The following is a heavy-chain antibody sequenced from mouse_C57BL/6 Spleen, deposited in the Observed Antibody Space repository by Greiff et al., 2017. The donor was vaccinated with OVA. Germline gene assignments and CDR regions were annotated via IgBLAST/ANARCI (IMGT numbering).Heavy chain of an antibody. V-gene: IGHV5-4*01. Sequence: EVQGVESGGGLVKPGGSLKLSCAASGFTFSSYAMSWVRQTPEKRLEWVATISDGGSYTYYPDNVKGRFTISRDNAKNNLYLQMSHLKSEDTAIYYCARDDDYWGQGTTLTVSS. J-gene: IGHJ2*01. CDR1: GFTFSSYA. CDR2: ISDGGSYT. CDR3: ARDDDY.